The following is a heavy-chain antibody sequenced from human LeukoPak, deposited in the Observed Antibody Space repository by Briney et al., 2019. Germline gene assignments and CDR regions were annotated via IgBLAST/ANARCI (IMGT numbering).Heavy chain of an antibody. CDR2: IYYSGST. Sequence: PETLSLTCTVSGGSISSYYWSWIRQPPGKGLEWIGYIYYSGSTNYNPSLKSRVTISVDTSKNQFSLKLSSVTAADTAVYYCARHRGAYDSSGYYTYYFDYWGQGTRVPVSS. D-gene: IGHD3-22*01. V-gene: IGHV4-59*08. J-gene: IGHJ4*02. CDR1: GGSISSYY. CDR3: ARHRGAYDSSGYYTYYFDY.